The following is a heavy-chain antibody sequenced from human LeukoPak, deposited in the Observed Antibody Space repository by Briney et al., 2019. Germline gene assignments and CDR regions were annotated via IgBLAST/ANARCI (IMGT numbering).Heavy chain of an antibody. CDR1: GYTFAGYY. Sequence: ASVKVSCKASGYTFAGYYMHWVRQAPGQGLEWMGWINPNSGGTNYAQKFQGRVTMTRDTSISTAYMELSRLRSDDTAVYYCARRRGGFYYYYMDVWGKGTTVTVSS. J-gene: IGHJ6*03. CDR2: INPNSGGT. V-gene: IGHV1-2*02. CDR3: ARRRGGFYYYYMDV.